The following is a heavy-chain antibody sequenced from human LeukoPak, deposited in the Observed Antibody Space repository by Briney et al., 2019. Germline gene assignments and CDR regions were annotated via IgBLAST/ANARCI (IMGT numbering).Heavy chain of an antibody. CDR3: ARQKAIGGYVSFPFDY. J-gene: IGHJ4*02. Sequence: SETLSLTCTVSGGSISSSSYYWGWIRRPPGKGLEWIGSIYYSGSTYYNPSLKSRVTISVDTSKNQFSLKLSSVTAADTAVYYCARQKAIGGYVSFPFDYWGQGTLVTVSS. V-gene: IGHV4-39*01. CDR1: GGSISSSSYY. D-gene: IGHD5-12*01. CDR2: IYYSGST.